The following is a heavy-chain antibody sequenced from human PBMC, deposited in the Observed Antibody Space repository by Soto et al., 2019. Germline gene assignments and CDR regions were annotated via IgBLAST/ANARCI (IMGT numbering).Heavy chain of an antibody. Sequence: GASVKVSCKASGYTFTSYGISWVRQAPGQGLEWMGWISGYNGNTNYAQKLQGRVTMTTDTSTSTAYMEVRSLRSDDTAVYYCARSPIGYCSSTTCPDAFDIWGQGTMVTVSS. J-gene: IGHJ3*02. D-gene: IGHD2-2*01. CDR2: ISGYNGNT. CDR1: GYTFTSYG. CDR3: ARSPIGYCSSTTCPDAFDI. V-gene: IGHV1-18*04.